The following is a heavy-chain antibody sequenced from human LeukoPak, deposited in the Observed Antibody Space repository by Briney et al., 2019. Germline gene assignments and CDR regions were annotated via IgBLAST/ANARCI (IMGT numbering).Heavy chain of an antibody. D-gene: IGHD5-24*01. V-gene: IGHV3-30-3*02. CDR1: GFTFSSYA. CDR2: ISYDGSNK. CDR3: AKTPDGYNYYFDY. Sequence: PGRSLRLSCAASGFTFSSYAMHWVRQAPGKGLEWVAVISYDGSNKYYADSVKGRFTISRDNSKNTLYLQMNSLRAEDTAVYYCAKTPDGYNYYFDYWGRGTLVTVSS. J-gene: IGHJ4*02.